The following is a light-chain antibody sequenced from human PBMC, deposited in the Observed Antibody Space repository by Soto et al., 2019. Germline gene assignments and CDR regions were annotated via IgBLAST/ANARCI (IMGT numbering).Light chain of an antibody. CDR2: DVI. V-gene: IGLV2-14*01. CDR3: SSYTSSSTRVV. Sequence: QSALTQPASVSGSPGQSITISCTGTSSDVGGYNYVSWYQQHPGKAPKLMISDVINRPSGVSNRFSGSKSGNTASLTISGLQAEDEADYYCSSYTSSSTRVVFGGGTKMTVL. J-gene: IGLJ2*01. CDR1: SSDVGGYNY.